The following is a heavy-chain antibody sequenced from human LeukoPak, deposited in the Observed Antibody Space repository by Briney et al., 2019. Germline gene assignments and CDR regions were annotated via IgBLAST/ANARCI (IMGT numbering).Heavy chain of an antibody. CDR3: AGEEEGYYGSGSYLFNYYYYYYMDV. J-gene: IGHJ6*03. Sequence: SETLSLTCTVSGGSISSGSYYWSWIRQPAGKGLEWIGRIYTSGSTNYNPSLKSRVTISVDTSKNQFSLKLSSVTAADTAVYYCAGEEEGYYGSGSYLFNYYYYYYMDVWGKGTTVTISS. V-gene: IGHV4-61*02. CDR2: IYTSGST. CDR1: GGSISSGSYY. D-gene: IGHD3-10*01.